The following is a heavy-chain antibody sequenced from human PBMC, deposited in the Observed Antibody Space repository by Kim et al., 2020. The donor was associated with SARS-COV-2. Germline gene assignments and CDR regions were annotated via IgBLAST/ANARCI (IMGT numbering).Heavy chain of an antibody. CDR2: INPSGGST. Sequence: ASVKVSCKASGYTFTSYYMHWVRQAPGQGLEWMGIINPSGGSTSYAQKFKGRVTMTRDTSTSTVYMELSSLRSEDTAVYYCARDPRITIFGGAPPGYYYGMDVWGQGTTVTVSS. J-gene: IGHJ6*02. CDR3: ARDPRITIFGGAPPGYYYGMDV. V-gene: IGHV1-46*01. D-gene: IGHD3-3*01. CDR1: GYTFTSYY.